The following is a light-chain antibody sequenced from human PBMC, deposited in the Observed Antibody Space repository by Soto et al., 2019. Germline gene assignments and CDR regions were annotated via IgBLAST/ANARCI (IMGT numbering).Light chain of an antibody. J-gene: IGKJ5*01. CDR3: QQYGYSPST. Sequence: IRMTLSPSSLSAYARDRVTLTCQASQDISTYLNWYQQKPGKAPKLLIYAASNLQSGVPSRFGGTGSGTDFTLTISRLEPEDFAVYYCQQYGYSPSTFCQGTRLE. CDR2: AAS. V-gene: IGKV1-39*01. CDR1: QDISTY.